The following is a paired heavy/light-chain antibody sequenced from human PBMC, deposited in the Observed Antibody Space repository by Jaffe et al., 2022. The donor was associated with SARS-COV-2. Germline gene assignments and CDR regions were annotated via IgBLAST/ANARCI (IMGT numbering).Heavy chain of an antibody. J-gene: IGHJ4*02. D-gene: IGHD6-13*01. CDR1: KFTFSSYS. V-gene: IGHV3-21*01. CDR3: ARDHSSIWYFDY. Sequence: EVQLVESGGGLVKPGGSLRLSCAASKFTFSSYSMNWVRQAPGKGLEWVSSISSTSSYIYYADSVKGRFTISRDNAKNSLYLQMNSLRAEDTAVYYCARDHSSIWYFDYWGQGTLVTVSS. CDR2: ISSTSSYI.
Light chain of an antibody. Sequence: DIQMTQSPSSLSASVGDRVTITCRASQSISRYLNWYLQKSGKAPELLIYAASSLQSGVPSRFSGSGSGTDFTLTISSLQPEDFATYYCQQSYGTPKTFGGGTRVEI. V-gene: IGKV1-39*01. CDR2: AAS. J-gene: IGKJ4*01. CDR1: QSISRY. CDR3: QQSYGTPKT.